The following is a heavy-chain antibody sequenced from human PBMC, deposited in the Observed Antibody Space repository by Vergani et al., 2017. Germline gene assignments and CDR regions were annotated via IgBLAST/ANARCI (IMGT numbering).Heavy chain of an antibody. J-gene: IGHJ4*02. D-gene: IGHD3-22*01. Sequence: EVQLLESGGGLVQPGGSLRVSCAASGFTFSSDAMSWVRQAPGKGLEWVSAINRGSTTYYADSVKGRFTISRDNSKNTVFLQMNSLTAEDTAIYYCAGPQGTSAYYYGGFDYWGQGILVTVSS. CDR3: AGPQGTSAYYYGGFDY. CDR2: INRGSTT. V-gene: IGHV3-23*01. CDR1: GFTFSSDA.